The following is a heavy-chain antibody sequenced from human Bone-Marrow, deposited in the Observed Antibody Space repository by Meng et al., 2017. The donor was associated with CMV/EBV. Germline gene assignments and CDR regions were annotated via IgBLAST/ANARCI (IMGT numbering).Heavy chain of an antibody. V-gene: IGHV3-23*01. CDR1: GFTFSSYA. Sequence: SCAASGFTFSSYAMSWVRQAPGKGLEWVSAISGSGGSTYYADSVKGRFTISRDNSKNTLYLQMNSLRAEDTAVYYCAKVPQYYDFWSGYSTWGQGTLVTVSS. CDR3: AKVPQYYDFWSGYST. J-gene: IGHJ1*01. D-gene: IGHD3-3*01. CDR2: ISGSGGST.